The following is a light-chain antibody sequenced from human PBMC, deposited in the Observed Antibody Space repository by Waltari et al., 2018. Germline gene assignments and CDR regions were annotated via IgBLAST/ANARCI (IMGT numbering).Light chain of an antibody. CDR3: QQTSSWPLT. Sequence: EIVLTQSPATLSLSPGQRATLSCRASQSVSINLGWYQQKLGQPPRLLIYATSNRATGIPDRFSASGFGTDFTLTISSLEPEDVAVYFCQQTSSWPLTFGGGTKVEIK. CDR2: ATS. CDR1: QSVSIN. J-gene: IGKJ4*01. V-gene: IGKV3-11*01.